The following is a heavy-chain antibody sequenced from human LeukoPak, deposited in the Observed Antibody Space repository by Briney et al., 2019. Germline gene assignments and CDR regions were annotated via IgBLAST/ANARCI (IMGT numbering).Heavy chain of an antibody. V-gene: IGHV4-34*01. D-gene: IGHD6-13*01. Sequence: SETLPLTCAVYGGSFSGYYWSWIRQPPGKGLEWIGEINHSGSTNYNPSLKSRVTISVDTSKSQFSLKLSSVTAADTAVYYCARGSAAAGSDKLNWFDPWGQGTLVTVSS. CDR2: INHSGST. CDR1: GGSFSGYY. J-gene: IGHJ5*02. CDR3: ARGSAAAGSDKLNWFDP.